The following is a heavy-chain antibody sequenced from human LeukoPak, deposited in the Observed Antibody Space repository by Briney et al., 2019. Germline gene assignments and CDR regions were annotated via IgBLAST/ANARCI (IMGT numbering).Heavy chain of an antibody. V-gene: IGHV1-69*05. Sequence: GASVKVSCKASGGTFGSYAISWVRQAPGQGLEWMGRIIPIFGTANYAQKSQGRVTITTDESTSTAYMELSSLRSEDTAVYYCAREHKYYDSSGYYYKAFDIWGQGTMVTVSS. CDR1: GGTFGSYA. CDR3: AREHKYYDSSGYYYKAFDI. J-gene: IGHJ3*02. D-gene: IGHD3-22*01. CDR2: IIPIFGTA.